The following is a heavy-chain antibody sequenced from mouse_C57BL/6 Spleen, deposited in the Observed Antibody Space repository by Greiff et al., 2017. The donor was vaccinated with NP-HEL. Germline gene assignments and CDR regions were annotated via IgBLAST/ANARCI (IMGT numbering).Heavy chain of an antibody. CDR3: ARDWEGYFDY. CDR2: INPSNGGT. Sequence: QQSCKASGYTFTSYWMHWVKQRPGQGLEWIGNINPSNGGTNYNEKFKSKATLTVDKSSSTAYMQLSSLTSEDSAVYYCARDWEGYFDYWGQSTTLTVSS. J-gene: IGHJ2*01. CDR1: GYTFTSYW. D-gene: IGHD4-1*01. V-gene: IGHV1-53*01.